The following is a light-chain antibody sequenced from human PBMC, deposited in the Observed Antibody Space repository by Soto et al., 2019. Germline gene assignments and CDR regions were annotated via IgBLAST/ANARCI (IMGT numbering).Light chain of an antibody. CDR2: GAS. CDR3: QQYGSSRSIT. J-gene: IGKJ5*01. CDR1: QSVRSNY. Sequence: EIVLTQSPGTLSLSPGERATLSCRASQSVRSNYLAWYQQKPGQAPRPLIYGASSRATGIPDRFSASGSGTHFTLIINRLEPEDFAVYYCQQYGSSRSITFGQGTRLEIK. V-gene: IGKV3-20*01.